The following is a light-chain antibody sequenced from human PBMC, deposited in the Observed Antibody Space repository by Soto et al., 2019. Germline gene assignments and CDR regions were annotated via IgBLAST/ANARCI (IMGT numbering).Light chain of an antibody. CDR3: QSYDTSLGAYV. V-gene: IGLV1-40*01. CDR1: SSNIGAGYG. Sequence: QSVLTQPPSVSGAPGQRVTISCTGRSSNIGAGYGGHWYQHLPGTAPKLLIYGNSNRPSGVPDRFSGSKSGTSASLAITGLQAEDEAYYYCQSYDTSLGAYVFGSGTKVTVL. J-gene: IGLJ1*01. CDR2: GNS.